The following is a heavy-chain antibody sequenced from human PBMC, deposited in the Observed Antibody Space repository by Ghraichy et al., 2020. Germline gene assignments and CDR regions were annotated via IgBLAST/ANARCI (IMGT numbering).Heavy chain of an antibody. CDR2: ISSGSSTI. D-gene: IGHD2-8*01. V-gene: IGHV3-48*02. Sequence: GGSLRLSCAASGFTFSTYSMNWVRQAPGKGLEWVSYISSGSSTIYYADSVKGRFTTSRDNAKNSVYLQMNSLRDEDTAVYYCARDLGVYAHRLGVGYWGQGTLVTVSS. J-gene: IGHJ4*02. CDR3: ARDLGVYAHRLGVGY. CDR1: GFTFSTYS.